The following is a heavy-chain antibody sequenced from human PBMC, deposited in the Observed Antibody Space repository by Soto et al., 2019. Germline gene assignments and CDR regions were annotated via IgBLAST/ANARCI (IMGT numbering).Heavy chain of an antibody. CDR1: GYTFTCYS. V-gene: IGHV1-3*01. CDR3: ARSIVVVTALDY. CDR2: INAGNGNT. D-gene: IGHD2-21*02. J-gene: IGHJ4*02. Sequence: SVKVSCKASGYTFTCYSMHWVRQAPGQRLEWMGWINAGNGNTKYSQKFQGRVTITRDTSASTAYMELSSLRSEDTAVYYCARSIVVVTALDYWGQGTLVTVSS.